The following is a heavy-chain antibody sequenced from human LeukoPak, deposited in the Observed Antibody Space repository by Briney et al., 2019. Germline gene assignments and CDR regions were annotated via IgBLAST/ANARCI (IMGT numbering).Heavy chain of an antibody. CDR2: INHSGST. CDR3: ARDRYRAPTDY. Sequence: SETLSLTCAVYGGSFSGYYWSWIRQPPGKGLEWIGEINHSGSTNYNPSLKSRVTISVDTSKNQFSLKLSSVTAADTAVYYCARDRYRAPTDYWGQGTLVTVSS. D-gene: IGHD1-26*01. V-gene: IGHV4-34*01. CDR1: GGSFSGYY. J-gene: IGHJ4*02.